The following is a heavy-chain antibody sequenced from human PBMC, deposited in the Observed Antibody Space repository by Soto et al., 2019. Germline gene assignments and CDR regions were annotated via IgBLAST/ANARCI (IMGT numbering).Heavy chain of an antibody. V-gene: IGHV1-3*01. D-gene: IGHD5-12*01. Sequence: QVQLVQSGAEVKRPGASVKVSCKASGYTFTNIHWVRQAPGQRLEWMGWINAGNGDTKYSQKFQDRVTITRDTPANTAYLELSSLKSEDTAEYSCAGNSGYPENWGQGTLSPSPQ. CDR2: INAGNGDT. J-gene: IGHJ4*02. CDR3: AGNSGYPEN. CDR1: GYTFTN.